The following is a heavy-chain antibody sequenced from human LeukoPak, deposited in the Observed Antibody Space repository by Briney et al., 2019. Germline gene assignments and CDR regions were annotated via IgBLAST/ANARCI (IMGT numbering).Heavy chain of an antibody. CDR2: IRRRAYGGAA. J-gene: IGHJ4*02. Sequence: GQSLRLSCTTSGFAFDDFAMSWVRQPAGKGLDWVGFIRRRAYGGAAEYAASVNGRFIISRDDSKGIAYLQMNSLKTEDTAVYYCSRNGLVDFDYWGQGSRVIVSP. CDR1: GFAFDDFA. V-gene: IGHV3-49*04. CDR3: SRNGLVDFDY.